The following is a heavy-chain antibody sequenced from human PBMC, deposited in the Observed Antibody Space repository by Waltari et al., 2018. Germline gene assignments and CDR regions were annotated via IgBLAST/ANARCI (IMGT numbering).Heavy chain of an antibody. CDR2: ISSSSSYI. V-gene: IGHV3-21*01. D-gene: IGHD5-12*01. J-gene: IGHJ3*02. Sequence: EVQLVESGGGLVKPGGSLRLSCAASGFTFCSYSMNWVRQAPGKGLEWVSSISSSSSYIYYADSVKGRFTISRDNAKNSLYLQMNSLRAEDTAVYYCAREMATPSAFDIWGQGTMVTVSS. CDR3: AREMATPSAFDI. CDR1: GFTFCSYS.